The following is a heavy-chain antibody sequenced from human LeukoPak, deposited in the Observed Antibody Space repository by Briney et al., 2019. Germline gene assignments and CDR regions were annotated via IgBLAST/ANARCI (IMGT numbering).Heavy chain of an antibody. CDR2: INYGGST. CDR3: ARALRYFDWSLDY. J-gene: IGHJ4*02. D-gene: IGHD3-9*01. CDR1: GGSFDYY. V-gene: IGHV4-34*01. Sequence: SETLSLTCAVYGGSFDYYWTWVRQSPGTGLEWIGEINYGGSTKYNPSLKSRVTISVDMSKNQFSLKLRSVTAADTAVYYCARALRYFDWSLDYWGQGTLVTVSS.